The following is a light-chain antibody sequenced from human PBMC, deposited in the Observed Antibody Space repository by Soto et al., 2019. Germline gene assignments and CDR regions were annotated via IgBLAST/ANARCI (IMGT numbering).Light chain of an antibody. CDR2: EVS. CDR1: SSDVGGYNY. J-gene: IGLJ1*01. Sequence: QSVLTQPASVSGSPGQSITISCTGTSSDVGGYNYVSWYQQHPGKAPKLMIYEVSTRPSGVSNRFSGSKSGNTASLTISGLQAEDEADYYCSSYTSSSTPDVFGTGTKVTVL. V-gene: IGLV2-14*01. CDR3: SSYTSSSTPDV.